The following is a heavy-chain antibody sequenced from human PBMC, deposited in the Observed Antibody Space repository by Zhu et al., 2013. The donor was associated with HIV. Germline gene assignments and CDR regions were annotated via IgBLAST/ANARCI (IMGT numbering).Heavy chain of an antibody. V-gene: IGHV1-58*01. CDR2: IVVGSGNT. CDR3: AAGVGYCSTTNCLYYYYGMDV. D-gene: IGHD2-2*01. CDR1: GFTYTTSA. Sequence: QMQLVQSGPEVKKPGTSVKVSCKASGFTYTTSAVQWVRQARGQRLEWIGWIVVGSGNTIYAQKFQERVTITRDMSTSTAYMELSSLRSEDTAVYYCAAGVGYCSTTNCLYYYYGMDVWGQGTTVTGLL. J-gene: IGHJ6*02.